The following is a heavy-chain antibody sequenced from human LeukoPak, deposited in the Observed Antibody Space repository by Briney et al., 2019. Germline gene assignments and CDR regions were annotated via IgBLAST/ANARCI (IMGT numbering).Heavy chain of an antibody. CDR1: GFTFDDYA. V-gene: IGHV3-9*01. Sequence: GGSLRLSCAASGFTFDDYAVHWVRQAPGKGLEWVSGISWNSGSIGYADSVKGRFTISRDNAKNSLYLQMNSLRAEDTALYYCAKADSGGYRSPGIDYWGQGTLVTVSS. CDR3: AKADSGGYRSPGIDY. J-gene: IGHJ4*02. D-gene: IGHD1-26*01. CDR2: ISWNSGSI.